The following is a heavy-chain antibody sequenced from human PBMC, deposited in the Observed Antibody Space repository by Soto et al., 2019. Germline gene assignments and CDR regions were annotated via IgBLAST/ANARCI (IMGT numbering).Heavy chain of an antibody. CDR3: ARQRDYYYGMDV. Sequence: ASVKVSCKASGYTFTGYYMHWVRQAPGQGLEWMGWINPNSGGTNYAQKFQGWVTMTRDTSISTAYMELSRLRSDDTAMYYCARQRDYYYGMDVWGQGTTVTVSS. V-gene: IGHV1-2*04. CDR1: GYTFTGYY. CDR2: INPNSGGT. J-gene: IGHJ6*02.